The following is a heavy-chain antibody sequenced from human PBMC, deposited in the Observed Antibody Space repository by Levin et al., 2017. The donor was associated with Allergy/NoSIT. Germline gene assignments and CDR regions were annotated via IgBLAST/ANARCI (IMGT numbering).Heavy chain of an antibody. CDR2: INEDGSAK. V-gene: IGHV3-7*03. D-gene: IGHD3-10*01. J-gene: IGHJ5*02. CDR3: ARDVTMGGEA. CDR1: GFGFSSSW. Sequence: HPGGSLRLSCVVSGFGFSSSWMSWVRQAPGKGLEWVANINEDGSAKYYVDSVKGRFTVSRDNAENSLYLQMDDLRAEDTALYYCARDVTMGGEAWGQGTLVTVSS.